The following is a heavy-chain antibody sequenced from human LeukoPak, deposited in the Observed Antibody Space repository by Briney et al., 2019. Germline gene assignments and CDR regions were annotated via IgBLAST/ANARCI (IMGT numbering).Heavy chain of an antibody. Sequence: GGSLRLSCAASGFTVSSNYMSWVRQAPGKGLEWVSRTNSDGSDTSNADSVKGRFTISRDNVKNTLYLQMNSLRAEDTAVYYCAKGGIGIAVAGRGGYWGQGTLVTVSS. J-gene: IGHJ4*02. CDR2: TNSDGSDT. V-gene: IGHV3-74*01. D-gene: IGHD6-19*01. CDR3: AKGGIGIAVAGRGGY. CDR1: GFTVSSNY.